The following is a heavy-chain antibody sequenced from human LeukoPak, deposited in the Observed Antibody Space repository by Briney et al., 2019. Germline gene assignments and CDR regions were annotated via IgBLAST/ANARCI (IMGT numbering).Heavy chain of an antibody. V-gene: IGHV1-24*01. CDR2: FDPEDGET. D-gene: IGHD3-22*01. CDR3: ATFSHYYDSSSSWFDP. Sequence: GASVKVSCKVSGYTLTESSMHWVRQAPGKGLEWMGGFDPEDGETIYAQKFQGRVTMTEDTSTDTAYMELSSLRSEDTAVYYCATFSHYYDSSSSWFDPWGQGTLVTVSS. J-gene: IGHJ5*02. CDR1: GYTLTESS.